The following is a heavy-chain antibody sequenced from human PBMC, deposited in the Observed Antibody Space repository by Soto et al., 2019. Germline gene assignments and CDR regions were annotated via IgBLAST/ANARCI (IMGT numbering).Heavy chain of an antibody. CDR3: ASHDFWSGYYQTPGGYYYYGMDV. Sequence: SVKVSCKASGGTFSSYAISWVRQAPGQGLEWMGGIIPIFGTANYAQKFQGRVTVTADESTSTAYMELSSLRSEDTAVYYCASHDFWSGYYQTPGGYYYYGMDVWGQGTTVTVSS. D-gene: IGHD3-3*01. CDR1: GGTFSSYA. V-gene: IGHV1-69*13. CDR2: IIPIFGTA. J-gene: IGHJ6*02.